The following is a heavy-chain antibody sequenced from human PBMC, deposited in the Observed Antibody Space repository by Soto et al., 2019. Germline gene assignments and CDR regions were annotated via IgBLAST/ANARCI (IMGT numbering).Heavy chain of an antibody. CDR3: AKTDTAMVADDFDY. J-gene: IGHJ4*02. Sequence: PGGSLRLSCAASGFTFSSYGMRWVRQAPGKGLEWVAVISYDGSNKYYADSVKGRFTISRDNSKNTLYLQMNSLRAEDTAVYYFAKTDTAMVADDFDYWGQRTRVTVS. CDR2: ISYDGSNK. V-gene: IGHV3-30*18. D-gene: IGHD5-18*01. CDR1: GFTFSSYG.